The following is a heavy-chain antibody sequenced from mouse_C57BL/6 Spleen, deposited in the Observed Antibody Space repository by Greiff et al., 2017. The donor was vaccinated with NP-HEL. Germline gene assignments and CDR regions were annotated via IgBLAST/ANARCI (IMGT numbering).Heavy chain of an antibody. CDR3: ARGDYGSSYGDMDY. J-gene: IGHJ4*01. V-gene: IGHV1-42*01. CDR1: GYSFTGYY. CDR2: INPSTGGT. D-gene: IGHD1-1*01. Sequence: VQLQQSGPELVKPGASVKISCKASGYSFTGYYMNWVKQSPEKSLEWIGEINPSTGGTTYNQKFKAKATLTVDKSSSTAYMQLKSLTSEDSAVYYCARGDYGSSYGDMDYWGQGTSVTVSS.